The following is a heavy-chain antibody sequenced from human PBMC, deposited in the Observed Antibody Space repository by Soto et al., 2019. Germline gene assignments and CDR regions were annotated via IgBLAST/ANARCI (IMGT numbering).Heavy chain of an antibody. V-gene: IGHV3-9*01. CDR3: AKGASTTVFAFNDY. D-gene: IGHD4-17*01. CDR2: ISWNSGNI. J-gene: IGHJ4*02. CDR1: GFTFDDYD. Sequence: EVQLVESGRGLVQPGKSLRLSCAASGFTFDDYDMHWVQQAPGKGLECVSSISWNSGNILYADSVKGRFTISRDNAKNSLYLQMNSLRAEDTALYYCAKGASTTVFAFNDYWGQGTLVTVSS.